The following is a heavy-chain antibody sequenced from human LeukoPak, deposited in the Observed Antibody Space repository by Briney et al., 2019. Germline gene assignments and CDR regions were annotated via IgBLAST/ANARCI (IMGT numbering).Heavy chain of an antibody. CDR2: ISTSSSYI. Sequence: GGSLRLSCAASGFTFSSYTMNWVRQAPGKGLEWVSSISTSSSYIYYADSVKGRFTISRDNAKNSLYLQMNSLRAEDTAVYYCARVFPRLGIALDAFDIWGQGTMVTVSP. D-gene: IGHD3-16*01. J-gene: IGHJ3*02. CDR1: GFTFSSYT. V-gene: IGHV3-21*01. CDR3: ARVFPRLGIALDAFDI.